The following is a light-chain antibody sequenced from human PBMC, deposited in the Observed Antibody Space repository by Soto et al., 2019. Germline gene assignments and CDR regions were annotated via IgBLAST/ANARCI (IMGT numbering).Light chain of an antibody. CDR1: QSVLYNSNNKNY. Sequence: DIVMTQSPDSLAVSLGERATINCKSSQSVLYNSNNKNYLAWYQQKPGQPPKLLINWASTRESGVPGRFSGSGSGTDFTLTISSLQAEDVAVYYCQQYYSILLTFGQGTRLEIK. J-gene: IGKJ5*01. CDR3: QQYYSILLT. V-gene: IGKV4-1*01. CDR2: WAS.